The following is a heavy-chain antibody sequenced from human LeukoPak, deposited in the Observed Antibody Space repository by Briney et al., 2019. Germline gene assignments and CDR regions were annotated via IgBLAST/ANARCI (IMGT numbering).Heavy chain of an antibody. CDR1: GGSIYSVTYY. Sequence: SETLSLTCIVSGGSIYSVTYYWGWIRQPPGQGLEWIGSISYTGTTYYNPSLNSRVTISVDTSKSQFSLKLGSVTAADTALYYCAALSGWRSNSDLDVWGQGTTVTVSS. CDR3: AALSGWRSNSDLDV. V-gene: IGHV4-39*01. CDR2: ISYTGTT. D-gene: IGHD6-19*01. J-gene: IGHJ6*02.